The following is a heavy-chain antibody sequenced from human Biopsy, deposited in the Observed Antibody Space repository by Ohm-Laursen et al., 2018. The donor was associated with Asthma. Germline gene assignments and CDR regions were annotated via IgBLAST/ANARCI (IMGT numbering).Heavy chain of an antibody. V-gene: IGHV4-59*01. J-gene: IGHJ4*02. Sequence: SQTLSLTCTVSGDSISSYHWSWIRQPPGKGLEWIGYVFYGGATNYNPSLKSRVTISVDTSKNQFFLRLSSVTAADTAVYYCARSFVLGIPDYWGQGTLVTVSS. D-gene: IGHD2-21*01. CDR1: GDSISSYH. CDR3: ARSFVLGIPDY. CDR2: VFYGGAT.